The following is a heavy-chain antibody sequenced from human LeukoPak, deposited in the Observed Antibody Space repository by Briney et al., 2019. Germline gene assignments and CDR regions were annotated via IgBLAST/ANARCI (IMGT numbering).Heavy chain of an antibody. CDR1: GGSISNSTYY. D-gene: IGHD2-2*02. Sequence: SETLSLTCTVSGGSISNSTYYWGWIRQPPGKGLEWIGSIYYSGSTYYNPSLKSRVTISVDTSKNQFSLNLNSVTAADTAVYYCARQLASSDIVVVPAAIDYWGQGTLVTVSS. J-gene: IGHJ4*02. CDR2: IYYSGST. CDR3: ARQLASSDIVVVPAAIDY. V-gene: IGHV4-39*01.